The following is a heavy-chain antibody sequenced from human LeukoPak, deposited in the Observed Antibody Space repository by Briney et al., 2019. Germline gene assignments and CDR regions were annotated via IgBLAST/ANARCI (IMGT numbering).Heavy chain of an antibody. CDR2: ITSSGSYI. J-gene: IGHJ6*03. CDR1: AFSFSNYN. D-gene: IGHD3-10*01. V-gene: IGHV3-21*01. CDR3: ARGRLLWFGELLRYSRKYMDV. Sequence: GGSLRLSCAASAFSFSNYNMNWVRQAPGKGLEWVSSITSSGSYIYYADSVKGRFTISRDNAKNSLYLQLNSLRAEDTAVYYCARGRLLWFGELLRYSRKYMDVWGKGTTVTVSS.